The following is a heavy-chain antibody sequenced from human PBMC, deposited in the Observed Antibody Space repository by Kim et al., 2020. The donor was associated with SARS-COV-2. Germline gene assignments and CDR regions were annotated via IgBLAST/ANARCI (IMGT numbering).Heavy chain of an antibody. D-gene: IGHD1-26*01. Sequence: SETLSLTCTVSGGSISSYYWSWIRQPPGKGLEWIGYIYYSGSTNYNPSLKSRVTISVDTSKNQFSLKLSSVTAADTAVYYCARGALVGALPVSAFDIWGQGTMVTVSS. CDR2: IYYSGST. CDR3: ARGALVGALPVSAFDI. J-gene: IGHJ3*02. CDR1: GGSISSYY. V-gene: IGHV4-59*01.